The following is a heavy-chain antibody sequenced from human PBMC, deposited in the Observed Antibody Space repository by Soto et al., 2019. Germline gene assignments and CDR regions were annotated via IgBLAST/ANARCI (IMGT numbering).Heavy chain of an antibody. V-gene: IGHV3-33*01. CDR3: ARDQGITIFGVVTAGYYGMDV. D-gene: IGHD3-3*01. CDR2: IWYDGSNK. CDR1: GFTFSSYG. Sequence: GGSLRLSCAASGFTFSSYGMHWVRQAPGKGLEWVAVIWYDGSNKYYAEFVKGRFTISRDNSKNTLYLQMNSLRAEDTAVYYCARDQGITIFGVVTAGYYGMDVWGQGTTVTVSS. J-gene: IGHJ6*02.